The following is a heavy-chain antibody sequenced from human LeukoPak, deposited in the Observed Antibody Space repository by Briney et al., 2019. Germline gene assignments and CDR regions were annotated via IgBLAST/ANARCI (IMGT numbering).Heavy chain of an antibody. Sequence: PGGSLRLSCAASGFTFSSYEMNWVRQAPGKGLEWVSYISSSGSTIYYADSVKGRFTISRDNSKNTLYLQMNSLRAEDTAVYYCAKDLPLNYWGQGTLVTVSS. CDR1: GFTFSSYE. CDR2: ISSSGSTI. J-gene: IGHJ4*02. CDR3: AKDLPLNY. V-gene: IGHV3-48*03.